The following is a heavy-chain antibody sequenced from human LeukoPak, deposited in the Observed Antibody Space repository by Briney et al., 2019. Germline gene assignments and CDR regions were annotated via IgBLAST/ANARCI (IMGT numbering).Heavy chain of an antibody. CDR2: VRNKPNGYTT. J-gene: IGHJ4*02. Sequence: GGSLRLSCAASGFSMSDHYMDWVRQAPGKGLEWVGRVRNKPNGYTTDYGTSVKGRFTISRDDSKNSLYLQMNSLTSEDTAVYYCTRVRHGDYFDYWGKGTLVSVSS. CDR1: GFSMSDHY. D-gene: IGHD4-17*01. CDR3: TRVRHGDYFDY. V-gene: IGHV3-72*01.